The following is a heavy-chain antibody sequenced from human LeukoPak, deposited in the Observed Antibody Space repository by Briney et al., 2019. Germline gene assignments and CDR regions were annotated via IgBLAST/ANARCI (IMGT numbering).Heavy chain of an antibody. D-gene: IGHD6-6*01. CDR3: ARGTTSSPGLDY. CDR1: GFTFSSYG. J-gene: IGHJ4*02. Sequence: GGSLRLSCAASGFTFSSYGMHWVRQAPGKGLEWVAVISYDGSNKYYADSVKGRFTISRDNSKNTLYLQMNSLRADDTAVYYCARGTTSSPGLDYWGQGTPVTVSS. V-gene: IGHV3-30*03. CDR2: ISYDGSNK.